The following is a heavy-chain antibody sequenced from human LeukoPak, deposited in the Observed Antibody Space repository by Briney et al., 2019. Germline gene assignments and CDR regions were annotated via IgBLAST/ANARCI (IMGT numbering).Heavy chain of an antibody. D-gene: IGHD2-2*02. V-gene: IGHV3-23*01. CDR2: ISGGDGST. J-gene: IGHJ4*02. Sequence: GGSLRLSCAGSGFTFTSYAMSWVRQAPGKGLDWVSAISGGDGSTYYADSVKGRFTISRDNSKNTLYLQMNSLRAEDTAVYYCAKLNVPAAIGKHFDYWGQGTLVTVSS. CDR1: GFTFTSYA. CDR3: AKLNVPAAIGKHFDY.